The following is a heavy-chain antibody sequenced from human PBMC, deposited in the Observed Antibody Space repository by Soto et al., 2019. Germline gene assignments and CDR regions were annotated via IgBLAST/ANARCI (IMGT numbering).Heavy chain of an antibody. D-gene: IGHD3-9*01. V-gene: IGHV3-66*04. CDR2: IYRGGTT. J-gene: IGHJ6*03. CDR3: ARPYDILTGYRDYYYMDV. CDR1: GFTVSSNY. Sequence: GGSLRLSCAASGFTVSSNYMSWVRQAPGKGLEWVSIIYRGGTTDYADTVKGRFTISRDNSKNTLYLQMNSLRAEDMAVYYCARPYDILTGYRDYYYMDVWGKGTTVTVSS.